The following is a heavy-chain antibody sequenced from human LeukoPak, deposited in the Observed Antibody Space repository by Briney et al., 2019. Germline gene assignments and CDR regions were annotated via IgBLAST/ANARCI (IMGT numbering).Heavy chain of an antibody. D-gene: IGHD3-9*01. CDR1: GFTFSTYS. V-gene: IGHV3-21*01. J-gene: IGHJ6*02. Sequence: GGSLRLSCAASGFTFSTYSMNWVRQAPGKGLEWVSSISSSSSYIYYADSVKGRFTISRDNDKNSQYLHMNSLRADDTAVYYCARRGFLTPTTGHGMDVWGQGTTVTVSS. CDR2: ISSSSSYI. CDR3: ARRGFLTPTTGHGMDV.